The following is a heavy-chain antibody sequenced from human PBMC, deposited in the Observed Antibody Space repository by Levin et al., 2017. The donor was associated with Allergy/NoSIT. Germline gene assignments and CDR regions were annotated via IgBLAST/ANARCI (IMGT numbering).Heavy chain of an antibody. D-gene: IGHD3-3*01. CDR1: GGSFSGYS. CDR2: INHRGSR. Sequence: SETLSLTCAVYGGSFSGYSWTWIRQPPGKGLEWIGEINHRGSRNYNPSLNSRVTISVDTSKNQVSLNLISVTAADTAVYFCARREFSRGNWFDHWGHGTQVTVSS. J-gene: IGHJ5*02. V-gene: IGHV4-34*01. CDR3: ARREFSRGNWFDH.